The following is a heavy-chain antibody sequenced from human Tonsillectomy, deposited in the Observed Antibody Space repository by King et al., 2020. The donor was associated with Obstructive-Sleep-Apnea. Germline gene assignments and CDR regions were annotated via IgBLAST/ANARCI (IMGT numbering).Heavy chain of an antibody. CDR3: ARGGDGYNYFDY. D-gene: IGHD5-24*01. Sequence: VQLQESGPGLVKPSETLSLTCTVSGGSIRSYYWSWIRQAPGKGLEWIAYINYSGGTKYNSSLKSRVTISADMSKNQFSLKMSSVTAADTAVYYCARGGDGYNYFDYWGQGTLVTVSS. CDR1: GGSIRSYY. CDR2: INYSGGT. V-gene: IGHV4-59*01. J-gene: IGHJ4*02.